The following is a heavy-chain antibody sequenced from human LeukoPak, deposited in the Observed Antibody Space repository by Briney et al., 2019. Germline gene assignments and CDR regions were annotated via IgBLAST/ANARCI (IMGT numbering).Heavy chain of an antibody. D-gene: IGHD1-26*01. Sequence: GGALRLSCAASGFTFSSYAMSWARQAPGKGLEWVSAIRDSGSSTHYADSVKGRFTTSRDNSKSTLFLQMNSLRAEDTAIYYCAKYGPQDSGSSHFDYWGQGALVTVSS. V-gene: IGHV3-23*01. CDR2: IRDSGSST. CDR1: GFTFSSYA. J-gene: IGHJ4*02. CDR3: AKYGPQDSGSSHFDY.